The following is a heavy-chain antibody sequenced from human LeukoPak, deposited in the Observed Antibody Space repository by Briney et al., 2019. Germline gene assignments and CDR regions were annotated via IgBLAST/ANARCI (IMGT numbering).Heavy chain of an antibody. D-gene: IGHD4-17*01. J-gene: IGHJ4*02. CDR2: TYYRSKWYN. CDR3: ARENGDYPHFDY. Sequence: SQTLSLTCAISGDSVSSNSAAWNWIRQSPSSGPEWLGRTYYRSKWYNDYAVSVKSRISINPDTSKNQFSLQLNSVTPEDTAVYYCARENGDYPHFDYWGQGTLVTVSS. V-gene: IGHV6-1*01. CDR1: GDSVSSNSAA.